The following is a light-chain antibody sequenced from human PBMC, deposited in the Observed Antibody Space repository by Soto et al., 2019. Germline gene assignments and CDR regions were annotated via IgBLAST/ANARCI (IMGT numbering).Light chain of an antibody. CDR3: QQSYSTPPD. V-gene: IGKV1-12*01. Sequence: DIQMTQSPSSVSASVGDRVTISCRASEDINSRLAWYQQKPGNAPKLLIYAAFILQSGVPSRFSGYGSGTDFTLTIGSLQPEDFATYYCQQSYSTPPDFGQGTRLEI. J-gene: IGKJ5*01. CDR2: AAF. CDR1: EDINSR.